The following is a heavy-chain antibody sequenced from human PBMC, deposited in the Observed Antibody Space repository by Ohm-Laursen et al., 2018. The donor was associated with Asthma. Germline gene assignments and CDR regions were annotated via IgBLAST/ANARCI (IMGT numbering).Heavy chain of an antibody. D-gene: IGHD3-22*01. J-gene: IGHJ4*02. CDR3: ATYYYDSSGYFDY. CDR1: GFTFSSYA. CDR2: ISYDGSNK. Sequence: SSLRLSCAASGFTFSSYAMHWVRQAPGKGLEWVAVISYDGSNKYYADSVKGRFTISRDNSKNTLYLQMNSLRAEDTAVYYCATYYYDSSGYFDYWGQGTLVTVSS. V-gene: IGHV3-30-3*01.